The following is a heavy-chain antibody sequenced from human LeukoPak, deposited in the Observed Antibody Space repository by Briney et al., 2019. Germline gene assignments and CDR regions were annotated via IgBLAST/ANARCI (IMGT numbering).Heavy chain of an antibody. D-gene: IGHD5-12*01. CDR2: VSGRGDST. CDR3: AKMGDIVTTIVDF. Sequence: GGSLRLSCAASGFTFSSYAMSWVGQAPGKGLEWVSVVSGRGDSTNYAESVKGRFTIFRDNSKNMLYLQMSSLRAEDMALYYCAKMGDIVTTIVDFWGQGTLVTVSS. V-gene: IGHV3-23*01. CDR1: GFTFSSYA. J-gene: IGHJ4*02.